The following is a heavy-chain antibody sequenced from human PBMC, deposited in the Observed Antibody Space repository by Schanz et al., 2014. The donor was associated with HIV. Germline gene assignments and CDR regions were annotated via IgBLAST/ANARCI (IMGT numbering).Heavy chain of an antibody. CDR2: ISYDGSNK. V-gene: IGHV3-30*18. D-gene: IGHD3-10*01. CDR3: TKDQGLVRPPDY. CDR1: GFSFSSFG. Sequence: QVHLEESGGGVVQPGRSLRLSCAASGFSFSSFGMHWVRQAPGKGLEWVAVISYDGSNKYYADSVKGRFTISRDNSKNTLYLEMNSLRAEDTAVYSCTKDQGLVRPPDYWGQGTLVTVSS. J-gene: IGHJ4*02.